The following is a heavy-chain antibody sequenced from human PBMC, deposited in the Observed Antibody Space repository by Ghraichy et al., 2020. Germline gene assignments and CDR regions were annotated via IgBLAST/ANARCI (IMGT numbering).Heavy chain of an antibody. D-gene: IGHD6-6*01. J-gene: IGHJ2*01. CDR1: GGSISNSYYY. Sequence: SQTLSLTCTVSGGSISNSYYYWGWIRQPPGKGLEWIGNIFYSGTTYYNPSLRGRVAVSVDTSKNLFSLKLSSVTAADTAVYYCASLIAASDHWYFHLWGRGTLVTVSS. V-gene: IGHV4-39*07. CDR3: ASLIAASDHWYFHL. CDR2: IFYSGTT.